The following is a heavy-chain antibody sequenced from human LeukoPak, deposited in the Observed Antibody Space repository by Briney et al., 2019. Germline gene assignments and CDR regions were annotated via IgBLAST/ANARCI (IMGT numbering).Heavy chain of an antibody. V-gene: IGHV1-2*02. D-gene: IGHD2-15*01. Sequence: ASVKVSCKASGYTFTGYYMHWVRQAPGQGLEWMGWINPNSGGTNYAQKFQGRVTMTRDTSISTAYMELSRLRSDDTAVYYCARTAPPVVVAATTIPLDPWGQGTLVTVSS. CDR3: ARTAPPVVVAATTIPLDP. J-gene: IGHJ5*02. CDR1: GYTFTGYY. CDR2: INPNSGGT.